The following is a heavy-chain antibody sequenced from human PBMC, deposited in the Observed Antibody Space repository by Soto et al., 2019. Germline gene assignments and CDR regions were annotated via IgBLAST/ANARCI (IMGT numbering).Heavy chain of an antibody. J-gene: IGHJ4*02. Sequence: GASVKVSCKASGGTFSSYAISWVRQAPGQGLEWMGGIIPIFGTANYAQKFQGRVTITADESTSTAYMELSSLRSEDTAVYYCARVQWELPNYYYFDYWGQGTLVTVSS. CDR2: IIPIFGTA. CDR3: ARVQWELPNYYYFDY. V-gene: IGHV1-69*13. CDR1: GGTFSSYA. D-gene: IGHD1-26*01.